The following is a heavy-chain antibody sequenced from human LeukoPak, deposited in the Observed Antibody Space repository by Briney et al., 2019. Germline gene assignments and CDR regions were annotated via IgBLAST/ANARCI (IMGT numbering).Heavy chain of an antibody. Sequence: PSQTLSLTCTVSGGSISSGDYYWSWIRQPPGKGLEWIGEINHSGSTNYNPSLKSRVTISVDTSKNQFSLKLSSVTAADTAVYYCARFSRLGYCSSTSCYHYFDYWGQGTLVTVSS. CDR3: ARFSRLGYCSSTSCYHYFDY. D-gene: IGHD2-2*01. CDR1: GGSISSGDYY. J-gene: IGHJ4*02. V-gene: IGHV4-30-4*08. CDR2: INHSGST.